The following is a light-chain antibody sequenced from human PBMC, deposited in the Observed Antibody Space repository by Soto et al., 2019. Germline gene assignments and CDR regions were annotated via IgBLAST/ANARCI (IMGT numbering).Light chain of an antibody. CDR2: WAS. CDR1: QSVLYSSNNKND. CDR3: QQYYSSQYT. Sequence: DIVLTQSPDSLAVSLGERATINCKSSQSVLYSSNNKNDLAWYQQKPGQPPKLLIYWASTRESGVPDRFSGSGSVTDFALTISSVQAEDVAVFYCQQYYSSQYTFGQGTKLEIK. J-gene: IGKJ2*01. V-gene: IGKV4-1*01.